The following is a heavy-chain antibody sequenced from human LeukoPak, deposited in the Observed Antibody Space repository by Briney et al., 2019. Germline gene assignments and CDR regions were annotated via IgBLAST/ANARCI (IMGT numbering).Heavy chain of an antibody. CDR2: IHYSGRT. D-gene: IGHD3-10*01. V-gene: IGHV4-59*01. Sequence: PSETLSLTCTVSGGSISSYYWSWIRQPPGKGLEWIGYIHYSGRTHYNPSLKSRVTISVDTSKNHFSLKMRSVTAADTAVYYCARDTSTAAGYYGMDIWGQGTTVTVYS. CDR3: ARDTSTAAGYYGMDI. J-gene: IGHJ6*02. CDR1: GGSISSYY.